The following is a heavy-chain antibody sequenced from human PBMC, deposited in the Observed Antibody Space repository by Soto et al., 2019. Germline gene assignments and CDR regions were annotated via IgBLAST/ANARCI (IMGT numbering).Heavy chain of an antibody. CDR2: IYWDDDK. CDR3: AHIPNYYQYDWFDP. Sequence: QITLKESGPTLVKPTQTLTLTCTFSGFSLTTRGVGVGWIRQPPGKALECLALIYWDDDKRYSPSLQSRLSITKDTSRNQVVLTMTNEDPVDTATYYCAHIPNYYQYDWFDPWGQGTLVSVSS. D-gene: IGHD3-16*01. V-gene: IGHV2-5*02. CDR1: GFSLTTRGVG. J-gene: IGHJ5*02.